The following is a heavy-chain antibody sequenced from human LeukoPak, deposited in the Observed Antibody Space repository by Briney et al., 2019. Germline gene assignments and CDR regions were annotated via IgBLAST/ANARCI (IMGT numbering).Heavy chain of an antibody. CDR3: ATDIDYYGSGTYYKRG. D-gene: IGHD3-10*01. CDR2: IVVGSGNT. V-gene: IGHV1-58*01. J-gene: IGHJ4*02. CDR1: GFTFTSSA. Sequence: GASVKVSCKASGFTFTSSAVQWVRQARGRRLEWIGWIVVGSGNTNYAQMFQGRVTITRDMSTSTAYMELSSLRSEDTAVYYCATDIDYYGSGTYYKRGWGQGTLVTVSS.